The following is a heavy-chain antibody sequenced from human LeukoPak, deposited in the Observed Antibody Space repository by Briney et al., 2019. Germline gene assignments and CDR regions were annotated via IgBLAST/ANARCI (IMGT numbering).Heavy chain of an antibody. D-gene: IGHD2/OR15-2a*01. V-gene: IGHV1-18*01. CDR2: ISAYNGNT. Sequence: ASVKVSCKASGGTFSSYAISWVRQAPGQGLEWMGWISAYNGNTNYAQKLQGRVTMTTDTSTSTAYMELRSLRSDDTAVYYCARNRSFLEVRADVFDIWAQGPRAPVSP. CDR3: ARNRSFLEVRADVFDI. CDR1: GGTFSSYA. J-gene: IGHJ3*02.